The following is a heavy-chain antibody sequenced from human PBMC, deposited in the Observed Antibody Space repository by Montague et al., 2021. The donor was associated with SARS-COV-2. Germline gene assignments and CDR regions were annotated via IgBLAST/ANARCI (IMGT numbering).Heavy chain of an antibody. CDR3: ARHYSATLPAVY. J-gene: IGHJ4*02. Sequence: NYKPSLTSRVTMSVGTSKNQFSLKVNSVAAADTAVYYCARHYSATLPAVYWGQGTLVTVSS. D-gene: IGHD2-15*01. V-gene: IGHV4-59*08.